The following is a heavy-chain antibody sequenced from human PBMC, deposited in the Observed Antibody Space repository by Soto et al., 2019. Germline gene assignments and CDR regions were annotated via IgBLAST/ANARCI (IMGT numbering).Heavy chain of an antibody. CDR3: ARQSIMITFGGVIVFDY. Sequence: ASVKVSCKASGYTFTSYGISWVRQAPGQGLEWMGWISAYNGNTNYAQKLQGRVTMTTDTSTSTAYMELRSLRSDDTAVYYCARQSIMITFGGVIVFDYWGQGTLVTVSS. V-gene: IGHV1-18*04. D-gene: IGHD3-16*02. J-gene: IGHJ4*02. CDR2: ISAYNGNT. CDR1: GYTFTSYG.